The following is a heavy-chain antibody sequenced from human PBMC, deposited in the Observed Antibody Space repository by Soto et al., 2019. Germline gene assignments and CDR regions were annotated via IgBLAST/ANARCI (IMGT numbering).Heavy chain of an antibody. D-gene: IGHD6-13*01. CDR3: ARVSASGTRRLDT. CDR1: GGSFTSGACY. V-gene: IGHV4-31*03. Sequence: QVELQESGPGLVKPSQNLSLTCTVSGGSFTSGACYWSWVRRDPGMGLEWIGYISYRGTPYYNSSIKSRLTISVAESKHQFSLALSAVTGADTAVYYCARVSASGTRRLDTWGQEPMIAVS. J-gene: IGHJ5*02. CDR2: ISYRGTP.